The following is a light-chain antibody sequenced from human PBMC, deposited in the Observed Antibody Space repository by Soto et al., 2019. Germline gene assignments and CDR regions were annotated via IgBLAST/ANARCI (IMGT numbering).Light chain of an antibody. CDR3: MQATQFPFT. J-gene: IGKJ4*01. Sequence: DIVMTQTPLSSTVTLGQPASISCRSSQSLVHRDGNTYLSWLHQRPGQPPRLLLYRGSNRFSGVXDXCSGSGAGTDFTLKISRVEAEDVGVYYCMQATQFPFTFGGGTKVEIK. CDR1: QSLVHRDGNTY. CDR2: RGS. V-gene: IGKV2-24*01.